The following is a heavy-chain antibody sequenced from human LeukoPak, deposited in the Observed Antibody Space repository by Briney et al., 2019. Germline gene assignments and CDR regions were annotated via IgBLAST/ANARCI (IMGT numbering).Heavy chain of an antibody. CDR1: GYTFTSYG. Sequence: ASVKVSCKASGYTFTSYGINWVRQAPGQGLEWMGWINPNSGGTNYAQKFQGRVTMTRDTSISTAYMELSRLRSDDTAVYYCARGSIRVPGYYMDVWGKGTTVTIS. J-gene: IGHJ6*03. D-gene: IGHD5-24*01. CDR2: INPNSGGT. V-gene: IGHV1-2*02. CDR3: ARGSIRVPGYYMDV.